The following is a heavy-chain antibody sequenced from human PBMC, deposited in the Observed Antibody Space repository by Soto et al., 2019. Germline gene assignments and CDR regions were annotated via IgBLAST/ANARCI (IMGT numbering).Heavy chain of an antibody. CDR3: TTDPIAVAQEDDYYYYGMDV. Sequence: PGGSLRLSCAASGFTFSNAWMNWVRQAPGKGLEWVGRIKSKTDGGTTDYAAPVKGRLTISRDDSKNTLYLQMNSLKTEDTAVYYCTTDPIAVAQEDDYYYYGMDVWGQGTTVTVSS. D-gene: IGHD6-19*01. CDR2: IKSKTDGGTT. CDR1: GFTFSNAW. V-gene: IGHV3-15*07. J-gene: IGHJ6*02.